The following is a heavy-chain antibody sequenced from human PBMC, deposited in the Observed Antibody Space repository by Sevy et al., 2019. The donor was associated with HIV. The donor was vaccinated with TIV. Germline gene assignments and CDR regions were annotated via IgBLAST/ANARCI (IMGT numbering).Heavy chain of an antibody. J-gene: IGHJ6*02. V-gene: IGHV3-74*01. CDR3: ARGQLLQFLEWPSYGLDV. CDR1: GLSVSDNY. D-gene: IGHD3-3*01. CDR2: INSHGTIT. Sequence: GGSLRLSCAASGLSVSDNYMNWVRQAPGKGLVWVSHINSHGTITNYADSVKGRFAISRDNTKNTIYLQMNSLRAEDTAVYYCARGQLLQFLEWPSYGLDVWGQGTTVTVSS.